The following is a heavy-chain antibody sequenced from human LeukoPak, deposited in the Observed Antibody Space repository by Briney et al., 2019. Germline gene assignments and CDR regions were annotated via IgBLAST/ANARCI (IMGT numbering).Heavy chain of an antibody. D-gene: IGHD2-2*03. V-gene: IGHV1-2*02. CDR2: MNPHSGET. CDR3: ARGMDAEAFQN. Sequence: ASVTVSCTTSGYRFTAYPLHWVRQALGQGLEWLGWMNPHSGETSNAQKFQGRVTMTRDTSISVAYMELSSLRSDDTAVYYCARGMDAEAFQNWGQGTLVTVSS. J-gene: IGHJ1*01. CDR1: GYRFTAYP.